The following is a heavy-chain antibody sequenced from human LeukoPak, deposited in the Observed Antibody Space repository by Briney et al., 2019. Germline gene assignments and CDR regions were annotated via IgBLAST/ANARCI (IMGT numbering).Heavy chain of an antibody. Sequence: GGSLRLSCAASGVTFSTYPMAWVRQAPGRGLEWVSSISSTSTYINYADSVKGRFTISRDNAKNSLYLQMNSLRVEDTAVYYCARNFPGIIPDPRSQGTLVTVSS. CDR1: GVTFSTYP. CDR3: ARNFPGIIPDP. V-gene: IGHV3-21*01. D-gene: IGHD1-14*01. J-gene: IGHJ5*02. CDR2: ISSTSTYI.